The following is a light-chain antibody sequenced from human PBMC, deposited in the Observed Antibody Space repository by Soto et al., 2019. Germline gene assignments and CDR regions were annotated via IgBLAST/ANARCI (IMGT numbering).Light chain of an antibody. Sequence: SYELTQPPSVSVSPGQTASITCSGDELGDKYACWYQRKPGQSPVLVIYQDNKRPSGIPERFSGSNSGNTATLTISGTQAIDEADYYCQAWDSSTVIFGGGTKVTVL. J-gene: IGLJ2*01. CDR2: QDN. V-gene: IGLV3-1*01. CDR1: ELGDKY. CDR3: QAWDSSTVI.